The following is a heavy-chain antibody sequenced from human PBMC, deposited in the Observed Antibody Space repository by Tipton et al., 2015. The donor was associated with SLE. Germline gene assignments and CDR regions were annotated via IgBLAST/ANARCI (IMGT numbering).Heavy chain of an antibody. CDR1: GYFISSGYY. D-gene: IGHD4-23*01. CDR3: AGDYGGPDCFDP. CDR2: AYHSGST. Sequence: TLSLTCAVSGYFISSGYYWGWIRQPPGKGLEWIGIAYHSGSTYYNPSLESRVTISVDTSRDLFSLRLRSLTAADTAIYYCAGDYGGPDCFDPWGLGTLVTVSS. V-gene: IGHV4-38-2*02. J-gene: IGHJ5*02.